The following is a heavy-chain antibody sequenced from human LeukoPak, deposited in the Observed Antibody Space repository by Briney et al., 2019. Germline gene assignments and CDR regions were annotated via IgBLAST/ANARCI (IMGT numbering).Heavy chain of an antibody. CDR1: GGSISSGDYY. J-gene: IGHJ5*02. D-gene: IGHD3-22*01. CDR2: MYYSCST. V-gene: IGHV4-30-4*01. CDR3: ARPYYYDSRIDP. Sequence: SQTLSLTCTVSGGSISSGDYYWSWIRQPPGKGLEWIAYMYYSCSTHYNPSLKSRVTMSADTPKNHLSLKLSSVTAADTAAYYCARPYYYDSRIDPWGQGILVTVSS.